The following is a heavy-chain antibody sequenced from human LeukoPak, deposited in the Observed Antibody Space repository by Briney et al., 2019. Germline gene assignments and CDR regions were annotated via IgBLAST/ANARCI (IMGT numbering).Heavy chain of an antibody. D-gene: IGHD6-13*01. CDR1: GGRFSYYA. CDR3: GRGPLKQQLVKPDPDYYYYVDV. J-gene: IGHJ6*03. Sequence: ASVKVSCKASGGRFSYYALTWVRQAPGQGFEWMGGIIPIFGTTNYAQKLQGRVTFTADESATTAYMELSSLRFEDTAVYYCGRGPLKQQLVKPDPDYYYYVDVWGNGTTVTVSS. CDR2: IIPIFGTT. V-gene: IGHV1-69*13.